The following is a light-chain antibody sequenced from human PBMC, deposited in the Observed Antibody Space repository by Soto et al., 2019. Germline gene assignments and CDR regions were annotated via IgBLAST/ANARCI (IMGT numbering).Light chain of an antibody. V-gene: IGKV3-11*01. CDR1: QRVSSY. Sequence: EIVLTQSPATLSLSPGERATISCRASQRVSSYLAWYQQKPGQAPRILIYDASNRATGIPARFSGSGSGTDFTLTLSSLEPEDFAVYYCQQRSNWPLLTFGGGTKVEIK. CDR3: QQRSNWPLLT. CDR2: DAS. J-gene: IGKJ4*01.